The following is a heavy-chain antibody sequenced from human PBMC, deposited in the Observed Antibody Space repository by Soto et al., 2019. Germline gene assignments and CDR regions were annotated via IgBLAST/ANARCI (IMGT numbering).Heavy chain of an antibody. Sequence: SETLSLTCTVSGGSISSSSYYRGWIRQPPGKGLEWIGSIYYSGNTYYNPSLKSRVTISVDTSKNQFSLKLSSVTAADTAVYYCARPKWIIGLNWFDPWGQGTLVTVSS. CDR1: GGSISSSSYY. CDR2: IYYSGNT. J-gene: IGHJ5*02. CDR3: ARPKWIIGLNWFDP. D-gene: IGHD5-12*01. V-gene: IGHV4-39*01.